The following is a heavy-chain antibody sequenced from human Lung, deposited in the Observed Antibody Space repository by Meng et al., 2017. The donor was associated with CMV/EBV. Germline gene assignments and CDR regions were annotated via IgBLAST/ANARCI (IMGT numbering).Heavy chain of an antibody. J-gene: IGHJ4*02. CDR1: GFTFSTYS. CDR2: ISSSSSTI. CDR3: ARVRTYFDHSGYLDY. D-gene: IGHD3-22*01. V-gene: IGHV3-48*04. Sequence: GGSLRLSCVGSGFTFSTYSMIWVRQAPGQGLELVSYISSSSSTIYYGDSVKGRFTISRDNARNSIYLQMNSLRPEDTAVYYCARVRTYFDHSGYLDYWGQGXLVTVSS.